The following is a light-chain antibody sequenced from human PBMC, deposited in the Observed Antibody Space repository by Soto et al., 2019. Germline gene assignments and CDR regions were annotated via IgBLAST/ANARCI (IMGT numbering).Light chain of an antibody. V-gene: IGKV1-5*01. Sequence: DIQMTQSPFTLSASVGDRVTITCRASQSISKWLAWYQQKPGKAPKVLIWDASSLQRGVPSRFSDSGSGTEFTLTISTLQPDDFATYYCQQYNGYSTWTFGQGTKVEIK. CDR1: QSISKW. J-gene: IGKJ1*01. CDR3: QQYNGYSTWT. CDR2: DAS.